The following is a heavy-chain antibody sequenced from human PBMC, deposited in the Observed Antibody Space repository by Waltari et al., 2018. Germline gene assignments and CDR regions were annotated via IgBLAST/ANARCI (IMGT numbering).Heavy chain of an antibody. CDR3: VRSCGLGDYDA. CDR1: GGSISNYY. J-gene: IGHJ5*02. D-gene: IGHD3-3*01. CDR2: VYISGHT. V-gene: IGHV4-4*07. Sequence: QVQLHESGPGLVKPSETLSLTCSVSGGSISNYYWTWVRQSAGKGLEWIGRVYISGHTNYNPSLESRVSMSLDTSTNEFSLKLRFVTAADTGVYFCVRSCGLGDYDAWGQGTLVNVS.